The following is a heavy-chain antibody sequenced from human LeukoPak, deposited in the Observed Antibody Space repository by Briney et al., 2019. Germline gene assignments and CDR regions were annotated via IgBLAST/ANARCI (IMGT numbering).Heavy chain of an antibody. D-gene: IGHD6-13*01. CDR2: ISSSSSYI. CDR1: GFTFSSYS. V-gene: IGHV3-21*01. Sequence: PGGSLRLSCAASGFTFSSYSMNWVRQAPGKGLEWVSSISSSSSYIYYADSVKGRFTISRDNAKNSLYLQMNSLRAEDTAVYYCAREGIGSSWYSGRVLDYYYYGMDVWGQGTTVTVSS. J-gene: IGHJ6*02. CDR3: AREGIGSSWYSGRVLDYYYYGMDV.